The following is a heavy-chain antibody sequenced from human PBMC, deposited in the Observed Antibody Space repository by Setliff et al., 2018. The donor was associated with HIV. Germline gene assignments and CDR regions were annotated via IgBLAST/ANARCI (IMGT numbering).Heavy chain of an antibody. CDR1: GFTFSTYW. V-gene: IGHV3-74*03. J-gene: IGHJ5*02. Sequence: LRLSCAASGFTFSTYWMHWVRQAPGKGLVWVSHINNDGRRTTYADSVKGRFTVSRDNAKNTLYLQMNSLRAEDTAVYYCARVASGYDYGWLDPWGQGTLVTVSS. CDR2: INNDGRRT. CDR3: ARVASGYDYGWLDP. D-gene: IGHD5-12*01.